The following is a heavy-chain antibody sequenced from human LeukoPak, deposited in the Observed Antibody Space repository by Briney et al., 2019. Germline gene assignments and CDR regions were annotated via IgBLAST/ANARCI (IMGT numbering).Heavy chain of an antibody. CDR3: AKGHTTIFGVVIMLDY. J-gene: IGHJ4*02. Sequence: PGGSLRLSCAASGFTFSSYAMSWVRQAPGKGLEWVSAISGSGGSTYYADSVKGRFTISRDSSKNTLYLQMNSLRAEDTAVYYRAKGHTTIFGVVIMLDYWGQGTLVTVSS. CDR1: GFTFSSYA. CDR2: ISGSGGST. V-gene: IGHV3-23*01. D-gene: IGHD3-3*01.